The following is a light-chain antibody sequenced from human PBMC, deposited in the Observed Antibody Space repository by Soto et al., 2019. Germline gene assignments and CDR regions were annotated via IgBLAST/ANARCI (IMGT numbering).Light chain of an antibody. CDR1: SSDVGGYIY. Sequence: QSALTQPASVSGSPGQSITISCTGTSSDVGGYIYVSWYQQHPGKAPKLMIYEVSNRPSGVSNRFSGSKSGNTASLTISGLQAEDEADYYCSSFTSSSTVGVFGGGTKVTVL. CDR3: SSFTSSSTVGV. J-gene: IGLJ2*01. V-gene: IGLV2-14*01. CDR2: EVS.